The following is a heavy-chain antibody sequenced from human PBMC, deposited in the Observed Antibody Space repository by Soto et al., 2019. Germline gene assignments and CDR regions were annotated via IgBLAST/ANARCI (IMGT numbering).Heavy chain of an antibody. CDR1: GFTVSSNY. Sequence: GGSLRLSCAASGFTVSSNYMSWVRQAPGKGLEWVSVIYSGGSTYYADSVKGRFTISRDNSKNTLYLQMNSLRAEDTAVYYCASTRITGTVYGMDVWGQGTTVTVSS. CDR2: IYSGGST. D-gene: IGHD1-7*01. V-gene: IGHV3-53*01. CDR3: ASTRITGTVYGMDV. J-gene: IGHJ6*02.